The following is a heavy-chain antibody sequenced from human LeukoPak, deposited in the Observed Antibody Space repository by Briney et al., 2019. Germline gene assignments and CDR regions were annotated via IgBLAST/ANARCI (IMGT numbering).Heavy chain of an antibody. CDR2: IIPILGTA. V-gene: IGHV1-69*01. J-gene: IGHJ4*02. Sequence: GSSVKVSCKASGGTFSSYAISWVRQAPGQGLEWMGGIIPILGTANYAQKFQGRVTITADESTSTAYMELSSLRSEDTAVYYCAVLLSGGSSGHFDYWGQGTQVTVSS. D-gene: IGHD2-15*01. CDR3: AVLLSGGSSGHFDY. CDR1: GGTFSSYA.